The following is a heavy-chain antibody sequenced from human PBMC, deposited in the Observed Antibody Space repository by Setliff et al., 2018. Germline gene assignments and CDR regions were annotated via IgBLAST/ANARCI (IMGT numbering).Heavy chain of an antibody. D-gene: IGHD3-22*01. Sequence: VASVKVSCKTSGYSFISYYMYWVRQAPGQGLEWMGWINNYNFNTQYAQKFQGRVTVTTDTSTTTAYMELRSLRADDTAVYYCARINFYVSSGYYYAPELWGQGTTVTVSS. V-gene: IGHV1-18*04. CDR2: INNYNFNT. J-gene: IGHJ4*02. CDR3: ARINFYVSSGYYYAPEL. CDR1: GYSFISYY.